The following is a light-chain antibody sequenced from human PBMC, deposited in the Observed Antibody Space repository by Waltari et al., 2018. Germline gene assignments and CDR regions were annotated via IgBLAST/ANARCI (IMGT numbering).Light chain of an antibody. J-gene: IGLJ1*01. Sequence: QSALTQPAYVSGSPGQSITIPCAGTSSDVGGYDYVPWYQQHPGRAPKLIVFDVNKLSSGISNRFSGSKSGNTASLRISGLQDEDEADYYCSSYTSISTSVFGTGTKVTVL. V-gene: IGLV2-14*03. CDR2: DVN. CDR1: SSDVGGYDY. CDR3: SSYTSISTSV.